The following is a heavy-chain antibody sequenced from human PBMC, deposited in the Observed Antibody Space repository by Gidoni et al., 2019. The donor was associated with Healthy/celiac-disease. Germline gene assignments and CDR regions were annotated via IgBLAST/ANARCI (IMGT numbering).Heavy chain of an antibody. V-gene: IGHV4-31*03. CDR3: ARGGTWGCSGGSCFDY. J-gene: IGHJ4*02. D-gene: IGHD2-15*01. CDR2: IYYSGST. CDR1: GGSISSGGYY. Sequence: QVQLQESGPGLVKPSQTLSLTCTVSGGSISSGGYYWSWIRQHPGKGLEWIGYIYYSGSTYYNPSLKSRVTISVDTSKNQFSLKLSSVTAADTAVYYCARGGTWGCSGGSCFDYWGQGTLVTVSS.